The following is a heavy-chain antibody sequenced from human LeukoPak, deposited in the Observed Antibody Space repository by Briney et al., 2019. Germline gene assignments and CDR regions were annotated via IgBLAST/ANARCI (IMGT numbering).Heavy chain of an antibody. D-gene: IGHD1-26*01. J-gene: IGHJ5*02. CDR2: INPNSGGT. CDR1: GYTFTGYY. Sequence: ASVNVSCKASGYTFTGYYMHWVRQAPGQGLAWMGWINPNSGGTNYAQKFQGRVTMTRDTSISTAYMELSRLRSDDTAVYYCARDRGVGATLNWFDPWGQGTLVTVSS. V-gene: IGHV1-2*02. CDR3: ARDRGVGATLNWFDP.